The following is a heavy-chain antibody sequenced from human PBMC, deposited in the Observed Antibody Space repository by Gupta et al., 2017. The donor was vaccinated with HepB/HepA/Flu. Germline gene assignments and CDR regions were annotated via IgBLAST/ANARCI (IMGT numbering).Heavy chain of an antibody. Sequence: EVQLVESGGGVVRPGGSLRLSCAASGFTFDDYGMSWVRQAPGKGLEWVSGINWNGGSTGYADSVKGRFTISRDNAKNSLYLQMNSLRAEDTALYYCARDVLRYFDWLLKTVDYWGQGTLVTVSS. D-gene: IGHD3-9*01. V-gene: IGHV3-20*04. CDR2: INWNGGST. CDR1: GFTFDDYG. J-gene: IGHJ4*02. CDR3: ARDVLRYFDWLLKTVDY.